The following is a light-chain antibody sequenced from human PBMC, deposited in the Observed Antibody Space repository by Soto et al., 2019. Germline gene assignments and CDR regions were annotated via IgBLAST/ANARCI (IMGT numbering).Light chain of an antibody. CDR2: EVN. CDR3: FSYAGNNNLV. V-gene: IGLV2-8*01. CDR1: SSDVGGYNF. Sequence: QSALTQPPSASGSPGQSVTISCTGTSSDVGGYNFVSWYQQRPGKAPKLMIYEVNKRPSGVPDRFSGSKSGNTASLTVSGLQAEDEGDYYCFSYAGNNNLVFGTGTKFAVL. J-gene: IGLJ1*01.